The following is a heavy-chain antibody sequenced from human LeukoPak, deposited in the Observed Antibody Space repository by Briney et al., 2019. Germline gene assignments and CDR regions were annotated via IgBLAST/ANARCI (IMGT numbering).Heavy chain of an antibody. CDR3: AGSWDMTSTFQFDP. V-gene: IGHV4-30-2*01. CDR2: IYHSGST. J-gene: IGHJ5*02. D-gene: IGHD1-26*01. CDR1: GGSISSTAYS. Sequence: SETLSLTCAVSGGSISSTAYSWSWIRQPPGKGLEWIGYIYHSGSTYYNPSLKSRVTISLDRSKTQFSLNMSSVTAADTAVYYCAGSWDMTSTFQFDPWGQGTLVTVSS.